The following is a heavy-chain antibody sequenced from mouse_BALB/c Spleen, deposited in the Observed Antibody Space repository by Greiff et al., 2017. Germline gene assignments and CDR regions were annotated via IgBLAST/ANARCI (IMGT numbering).Heavy chain of an antibody. CDR3: ARDRGGYGNFAY. J-gene: IGHJ3*01. Sequence: EVKLMESGGGLVKPGGSLKLSCAASGFTFSDYYMYWVRQTPEKRLEWVATISDGGSYTYYPDSVKGRFTISRDNAKNNLYLQMSSLKSEDTAMYYCARDRGGYGNFAYWGQGTLVTVSA. D-gene: IGHD2-1*01. CDR1: GFTFSDYY. V-gene: IGHV5-4*02. CDR2: ISDGGSYT.